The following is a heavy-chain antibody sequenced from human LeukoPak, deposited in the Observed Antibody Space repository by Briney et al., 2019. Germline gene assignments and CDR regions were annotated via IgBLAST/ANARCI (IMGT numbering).Heavy chain of an antibody. V-gene: IGHV1-46*01. CDR1: GYIFTSYY. CDR3: ARSDSGSTGFDP. CDR2: INPSGGST. D-gene: IGHD1-26*01. J-gene: IGHJ5*02. Sequence: ASVKVSCKASGYIFTSYYMHWVRQAPGQGLEWMGIINPSGGSTSYAQKFQGRVTMTRDTSISTAYMELSRLRSDDTAVYYCARSDSGSTGFDPWGQGTLVTVSS.